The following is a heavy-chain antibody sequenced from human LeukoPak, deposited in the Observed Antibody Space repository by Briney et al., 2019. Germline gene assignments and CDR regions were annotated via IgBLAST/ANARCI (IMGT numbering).Heavy chain of an antibody. CDR3: ARPEYKYGYLLDY. V-gene: IGHV1-2*02. D-gene: IGHD5-18*01. Sequence: GASVKVSCKASGYTFTGHFVHWVRQAPGQGLEWMGWISPDSGATKYAERFRGRVTMTRDTSISTAYMELTGLRSDDTAVYYCARPEYKYGYLLDYWGQGTLVTVSS. CDR1: GYTFTGHF. J-gene: IGHJ4*02. CDR2: ISPDSGAT.